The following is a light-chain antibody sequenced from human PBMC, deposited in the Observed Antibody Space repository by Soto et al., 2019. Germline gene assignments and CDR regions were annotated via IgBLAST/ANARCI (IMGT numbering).Light chain of an antibody. V-gene: IGKV3-20*01. CDR2: GAS. CDR3: QQYGSSPWT. Sequence: EIVLPKSPGTLSLSPGERTNLSCRASQRVSSNNLAWYQQKPGQAPRPLIYGASSRATGIPDRFSGSGAGTDFTLTISRLEPEDFAVYYCQQYGSSPWTFGQGTKVEIK. CDR1: QRVSSNN. J-gene: IGKJ1*01.